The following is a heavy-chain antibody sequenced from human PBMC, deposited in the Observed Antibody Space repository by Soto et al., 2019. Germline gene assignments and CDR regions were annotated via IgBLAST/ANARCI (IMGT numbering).Heavy chain of an antibody. D-gene: IGHD1-1*01. CDR3: VRDGTKTLRDWFDP. CDR2: VYYNENT. J-gene: IGHJ5*02. Sequence: ETLSLTGSVSGGSISSFTYYWGWILQPPGKGLEWIGTVYYNENTYYNPSLKSRVTITVDTAKNQFSLKLRSVTAADTAVYYCVRDGTKTLRDWFDPWGQGISVTVSS. CDR1: GGSISSFTYY. V-gene: IGHV4-39*07.